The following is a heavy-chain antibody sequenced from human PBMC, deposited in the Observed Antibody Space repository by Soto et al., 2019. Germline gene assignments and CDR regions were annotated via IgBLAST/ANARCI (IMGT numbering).Heavy chain of an antibody. CDR3: ARAYGGYMDV. CDR2: ISYDGSNK. Sequence: QVQLVESGGGVVQPGRSLRLSCAASGFTFSSYAMHWVRRAPGKGLEWVAVISYDGSNKYYADSVKGRFTISRDNSKNTLYLQMNSLRAEDTAVYYCARAYGGYMDVWGQGTTVTVSS. CDR1: GFTFSSYA. D-gene: IGHD4-17*01. V-gene: IGHV3-30-3*01. J-gene: IGHJ6*02.